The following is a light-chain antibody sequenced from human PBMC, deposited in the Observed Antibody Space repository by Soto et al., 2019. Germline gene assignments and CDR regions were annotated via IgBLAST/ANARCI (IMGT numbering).Light chain of an antibody. V-gene: IGKV1-9*01. J-gene: IGKJ5*01. Sequence: DIQLTQTPSFLSTSVGDRITVTCRASQGSPTYLAWYQQKPGKAPKLLIYGVSTLQNGVPLRFSGAGSGTEFTLTITSLQPEDSATYYCQQLNHYPLTFGQGTRLEIK. CDR3: QQLNHYPLT. CDR1: QGSPTY. CDR2: GVS.